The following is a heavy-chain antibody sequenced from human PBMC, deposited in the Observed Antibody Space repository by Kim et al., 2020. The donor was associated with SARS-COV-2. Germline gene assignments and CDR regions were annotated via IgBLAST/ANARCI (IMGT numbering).Heavy chain of an antibody. D-gene: IGHD5-18*01. V-gene: IGHV4-59*01. J-gene: IGHJ4*02. CDR3: ARAPPRGYSYGYLD. Sequence: NPCCETRVTISVDTSNNQFSLKLRSVTAADTAVYYCARAPPRGYSYGYLDWGQGTLVTVSS.